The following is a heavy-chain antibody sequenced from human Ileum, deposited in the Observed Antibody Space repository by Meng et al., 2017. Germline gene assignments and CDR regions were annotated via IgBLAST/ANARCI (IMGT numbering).Heavy chain of an antibody. CDR1: GFTVSDYD. CDR2: ISKSDGTR. D-gene: IGHD5-18*01. J-gene: IGHJ4*02. V-gene: IGHV3-11*01. Sequence: GLLGEAGGGWGKPGGPLRPSCAASGFTVSDYDMSWFRQAPGKWLEWVAYISKSDGTRYYADSVKGRFTISRENARNSLYLQMDSLRAEYTAVYYCARPQYNYGRDPFEHWGQGTLVTVSS. CDR3: ARPQYNYGRDPFEH.